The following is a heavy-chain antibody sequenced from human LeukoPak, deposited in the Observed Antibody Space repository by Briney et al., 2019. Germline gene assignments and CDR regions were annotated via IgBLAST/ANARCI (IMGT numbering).Heavy chain of an antibody. CDR3: ALGLVTDY. CDR1: GFAFSSYL. D-gene: IGHD3-9*01. Sequence: GGSLRLSCAASGFAFSSYLMHWVRQVPGKGLVWVSRINSDGVKTVYADSVKGRFTISRDNAKNTLYLQMNSLRVEDTAVYYCALGLVTDYWGQGTLVTVSS. V-gene: IGHV3-74*01. CDR2: INSDGVKT. J-gene: IGHJ4*02.